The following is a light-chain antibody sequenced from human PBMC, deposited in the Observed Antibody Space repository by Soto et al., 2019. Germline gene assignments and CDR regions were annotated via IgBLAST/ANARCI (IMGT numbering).Light chain of an antibody. Sequence: EIVLTQSPGTLSLSPGERATLSCRASQSVSSSYLTWYQQKSGQAPRVLVYGSSRRATGIPDRFSGSGSGTDFTLTISRLEPEDCAVYYCQQYGRSPGYTFGQGTKLEIK. J-gene: IGKJ2*01. CDR3: QQYGRSPGYT. CDR1: QSVSSSY. CDR2: GSS. V-gene: IGKV3-20*01.